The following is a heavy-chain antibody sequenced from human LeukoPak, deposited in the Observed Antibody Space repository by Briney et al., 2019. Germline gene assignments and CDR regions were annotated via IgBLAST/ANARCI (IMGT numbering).Heavy chain of an antibody. V-gene: IGHV4-4*07. CDR3: ARALWFGELQFDP. Sequence: SETLSLTCTVSGGSISSYYWSWIRQPARKGLEWIGRIYTSGSTNYNPSLKSRVTISVDTSKNQFSLKLSSVTAADTAVYYCARALWFGELQFDPWGQGTLVTVSS. CDR2: IYTSGST. J-gene: IGHJ5*02. D-gene: IGHD3-10*01. CDR1: GGSISSYY.